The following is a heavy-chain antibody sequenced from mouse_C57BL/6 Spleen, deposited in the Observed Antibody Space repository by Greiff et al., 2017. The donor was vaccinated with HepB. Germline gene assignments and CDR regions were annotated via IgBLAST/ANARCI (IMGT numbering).Heavy chain of an antibody. CDR3: TKGGIMITYYFDY. D-gene: IGHD2-4*01. V-gene: IGHV1-15*01. Sequence: QVQLKESGAELVRPGASVTLSCKASGYTFTDYEMHWVKQTPVHGLEWIGAIDPETGGTAYNQKFKGKAILTADKSSSTAYMELRSLTSEDSAVYYCTKGGIMITYYFDYWGQGTTLTVSS. CDR1: GYTFTDYE. J-gene: IGHJ2*01. CDR2: IDPETGGT.